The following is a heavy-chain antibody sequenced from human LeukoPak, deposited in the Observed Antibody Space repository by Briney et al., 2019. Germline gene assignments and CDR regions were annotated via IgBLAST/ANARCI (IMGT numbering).Heavy chain of an antibody. CDR1: GGSIRGYY. V-gene: IGHV4-59*01. Sequence: PSETLSLTCTVSGGSIRGYYWSWIRQPPGKGLEWIGYIHYTGSTDYNPSLNSRLTMSVDTSKNQFSLNLSSVTAADTAVYYCARDWGVSARPGYMDVWGKGTTVTVSS. D-gene: IGHD6-6*01. J-gene: IGHJ6*03. CDR2: IHYTGST. CDR3: ARDWGVSARPGYMDV.